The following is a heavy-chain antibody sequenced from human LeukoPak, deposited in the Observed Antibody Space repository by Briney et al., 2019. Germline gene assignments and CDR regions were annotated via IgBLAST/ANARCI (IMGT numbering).Heavy chain of an antibody. Sequence: GGSLRLSCAASGFAFSSYSMNWDRQAPGKGLEWVSSISSSSTIYYADSVKGRFTISRDNAKNSLYLQMNSLRAEDTAVYYCARDPGGSGSANFDYWGQGTLVTVSS. CDR2: ISSSSTI. J-gene: IGHJ4*02. D-gene: IGHD3-10*01. V-gene: IGHV3-48*01. CDR3: ARDPGGSGSANFDY. CDR1: GFAFSSYS.